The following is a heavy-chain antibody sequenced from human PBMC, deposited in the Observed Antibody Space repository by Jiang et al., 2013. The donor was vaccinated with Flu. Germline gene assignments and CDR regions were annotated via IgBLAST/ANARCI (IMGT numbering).Heavy chain of an antibody. CDR2: IDWDDDK. D-gene: IGHD5-24*01. Sequence: KPTQTLTLTCTFSGFSLRTTGMCVSWIRQAPGKALEWLARIDWDDDKFYSTSLKTRLTISRDNSKNQVVLTMTNMDPVDTATYYCARMRGHNNAYVGFEYWGQGTLVTVSP. V-gene: IGHV2-70*16. J-gene: IGHJ4*02. CDR1: GFSLRTTGMC. CDR3: ARMRGHNNAYVGFEY.